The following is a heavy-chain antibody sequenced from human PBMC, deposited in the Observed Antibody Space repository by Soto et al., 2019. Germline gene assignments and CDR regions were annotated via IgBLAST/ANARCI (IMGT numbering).Heavy chain of an antibody. V-gene: IGHV5-51*01. CDR1: GYNFAGYW. Sequence: PGESLKISCKGSGYNFAGYWIAWVRQMPGKGLELMGIIYPSDSDTRYRPSFQGQVTISTDKSISSAYLQWSSLRASDTAMYYCARGGVSTRTFDYWGQGTPVTVSS. CDR2: IYPSDSDT. D-gene: IGHD3-3*01. CDR3: ARGGVSTRTFDY. J-gene: IGHJ4*02.